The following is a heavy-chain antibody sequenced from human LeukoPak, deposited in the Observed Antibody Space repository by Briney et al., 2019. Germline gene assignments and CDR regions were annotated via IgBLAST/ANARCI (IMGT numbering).Heavy chain of an antibody. CDR2: IYWNDNK. CDR1: GFSLSTRGGG. V-gene: IGHV2-5*01. Sequence: ESGPTLVNPTPILTLTCTFSGFSLSTRGGGVCWIRQPPGKALEGLALIYWNDNKHYSPSLKSRLTITKETSKNQVVLTITNMVPLDTATYYCAHSLRASHWGSGYYWGQGTPVTVSS. CDR3: AHSLRASHWGSGYY. D-gene: IGHD7-27*01. J-gene: IGHJ4*02.